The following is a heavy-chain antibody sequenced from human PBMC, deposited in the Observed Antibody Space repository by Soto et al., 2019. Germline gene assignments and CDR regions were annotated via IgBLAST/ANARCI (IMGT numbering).Heavy chain of an antibody. CDR2: IIPIVGSA. CDR1: GGTFSSYA. J-gene: IGHJ6*02. CDR3: ARSQGSSTSLEIYYYYYYGMDV. Sequence: QVQLVQSGAEVKKPGSSVKVSSKASGGTFSSYAISWVRQAPGQGLEWMGGIIPIVGSANYAQKFQGRVTITADESTSTAYMELSSLRSEDTAVYYCARSQGSSTSLEIYYYYYYGMDVWGQGTTVTVSS. V-gene: IGHV1-69*01. D-gene: IGHD2-2*01.